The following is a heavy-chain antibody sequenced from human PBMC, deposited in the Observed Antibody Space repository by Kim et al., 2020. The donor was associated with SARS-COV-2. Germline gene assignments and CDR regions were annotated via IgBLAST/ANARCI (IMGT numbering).Heavy chain of an antibody. Sequence: ASVKVSCKASGYTFTSYYMHWVRQAPGQGLEWMGIINPSGGSTSYAQKFQGRVTMTRDTSTSTVYMELSSLRSEDTAVYYCARARLLLPITMVREDWYFDLWGRGTLVTVSS. J-gene: IGHJ2*01. D-gene: IGHD3-10*01. V-gene: IGHV1-46*01. CDR3: ARARLLLPITMVREDWYFDL. CDR1: GYTFTSYY. CDR2: INPSGGST.